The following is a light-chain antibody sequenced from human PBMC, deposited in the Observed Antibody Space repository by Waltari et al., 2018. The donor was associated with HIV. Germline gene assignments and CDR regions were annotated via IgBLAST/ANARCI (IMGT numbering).Light chain of an antibody. J-gene: IGKJ1*01. V-gene: IGKV1-39*01. Sequence: DIQMTQSPSSLSASVGDRVSISCRASQSISVYLNWYQQKPGEVPRLLIYAASSLQTRVPTRFSGSRSGTDFTLTISALQPEDSATYFCQQSFSAPWTFGQGTKVEIK. CDR2: AAS. CDR1: QSISVY. CDR3: QQSFSAPWT.